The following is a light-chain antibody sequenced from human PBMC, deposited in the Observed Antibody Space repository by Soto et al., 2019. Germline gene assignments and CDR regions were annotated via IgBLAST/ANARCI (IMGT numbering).Light chain of an antibody. CDR2: DAS. J-gene: IGKJ1*01. CDR1: QSISDW. Sequence: DIQMTQSPSTLSASVGDRVTVTCRASQSISDWLAWYQQKPGKAPKLLIYDASSLESGVPSRFSGSGSGTEFTLTISSLQPDDFATYYCQQYNDYSRTFGQGTKVEIK. V-gene: IGKV1-5*01. CDR3: QQYNDYSRT.